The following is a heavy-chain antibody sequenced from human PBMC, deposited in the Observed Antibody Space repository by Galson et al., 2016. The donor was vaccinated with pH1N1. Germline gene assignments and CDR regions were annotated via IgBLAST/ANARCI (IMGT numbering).Heavy chain of an antibody. CDR3: ARGNYYYDSGPLDY. CDR1: GYTFTSFG. J-gene: IGHJ4*02. V-gene: IGHV1-18*01. CDR2: INAHNGHT. Sequence: SVKVSCKASGYTFTSFGITWVRQAPGQGLEWMGWINAHNGHTDYAQRLQGRVAMTTDTSTSTAYMELRSLRSDDTAVYYCARGNYYYDSGPLDYWGQGTLVTVSS. D-gene: IGHD3-10*01.